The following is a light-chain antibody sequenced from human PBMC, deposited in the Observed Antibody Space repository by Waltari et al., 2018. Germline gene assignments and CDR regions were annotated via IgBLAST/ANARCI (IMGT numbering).Light chain of an antibody. CDR2: DAS. CDR3: LQRVSRPPWT. J-gene: IGKJ1*01. Sequence: ETVLTQSPATLSLSPGERATLSCRASQTVYTYLAWYQQKPGQAPRLPIYDASNRASGVPARFSGSGSGTDFTLTISSLEPEDFAVYYCLQRVSRPPWTFGQGTKVEL. CDR1: QTVYTY. V-gene: IGKV3-11*01.